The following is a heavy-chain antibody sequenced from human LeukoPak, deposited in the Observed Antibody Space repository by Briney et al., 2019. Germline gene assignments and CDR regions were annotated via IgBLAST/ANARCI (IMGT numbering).Heavy chain of an antibody. V-gene: IGHV4-59*08. J-gene: IGHJ4*02. CDR3: ARHAGNHYGDFFDY. D-gene: IGHD4-17*01. Sequence: SETLSLTCTVSDGSITNYYGSWIRQPPGKGLEWIAYSHYSKTTTYHPSLRSRATVSVDASKNQFSLKLSSVTAADTAVYYCARHAGNHYGDFFDYWGQGTLVTVSS. CDR1: DGSITNYY. CDR2: SHYSKTT.